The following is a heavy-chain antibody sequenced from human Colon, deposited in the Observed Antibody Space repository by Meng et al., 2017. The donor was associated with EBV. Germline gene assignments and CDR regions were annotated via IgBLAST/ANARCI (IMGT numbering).Heavy chain of an antibody. Sequence: QVPRQVSGPGLVKPSQTLSLTCTVSGGSINSGDYYWSWIRQPPGKGLEWIGYIYYTGSTYYNPSLKSRVTISMDTSKNQFSLRLSSVTAADTAVYYCARNYYFDYWGQGTLVTASS. CDR1: GGSINSGDYY. CDR3: ARNYYFDY. V-gene: IGHV4-30-4*01. CDR2: IYYTGST. J-gene: IGHJ4*02.